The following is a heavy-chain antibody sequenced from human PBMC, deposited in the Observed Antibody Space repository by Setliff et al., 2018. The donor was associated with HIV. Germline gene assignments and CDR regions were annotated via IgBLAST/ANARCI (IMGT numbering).Heavy chain of an antibody. J-gene: IGHJ6*03. CDR1: GYTFTSYG. CDR2: ISAYNGNT. CDR3: VRGPSSGWPAYYYYMDV. D-gene: IGHD6-19*01. V-gene: IGHV1-18*01. Sequence: ASVKVSCKASGYTFTSYGISWVRQAPGQGLEWMGWISAYNGNTNYAQKLQGRVTMTTDTSTSTAYMELRSLRSEDTAVYYCVRGPSSGWPAYYYYMDVWGKGTTVTVSS.